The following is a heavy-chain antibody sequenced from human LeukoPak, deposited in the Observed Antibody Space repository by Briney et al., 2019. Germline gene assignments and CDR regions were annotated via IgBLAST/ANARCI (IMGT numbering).Heavy chain of an antibody. D-gene: IGHD3-3*01. CDR3: ARVQSRTYYDFWGGYPSAFDI. CDR1: GGSISSGDYY. CDR2: IYYSGST. J-gene: IGHJ3*02. Sequence: TASETLSLTCTVSGGSISSGDYYWSWIRQPPGKGLEWIGYIYYSGSTYYNPSLKSRVTISVDTSKNQFSLKLSSVTAADTAVYYCARVQSRTYYDFWGGYPSAFDIWGQGTMVTVSS. V-gene: IGHV4-30-4*08.